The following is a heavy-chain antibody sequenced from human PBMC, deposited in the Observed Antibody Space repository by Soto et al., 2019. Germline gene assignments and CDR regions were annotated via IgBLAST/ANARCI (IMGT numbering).Heavy chain of an antibody. Sequence: SVPTLVNTSQTLTLACNFSGFSLTTTGVGVAWIRQPPGKALECLALIYWDDGKRYSPSPSLKNRLTITKDTSKNQVVLTMANMDPMDTAPYYCAHRPYNGSSRPFDFWGQGTLVTVS. CDR1: GFSLTTTGVG. CDR3: AHRPYNGSSRPFDF. D-gene: IGHD2-8*01. V-gene: IGHV2-5*02. J-gene: IGHJ4*02. CDR2: IYWDDGK.